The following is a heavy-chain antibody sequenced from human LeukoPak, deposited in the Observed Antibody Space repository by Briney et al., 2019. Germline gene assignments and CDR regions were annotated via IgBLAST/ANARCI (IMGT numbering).Heavy chain of an antibody. Sequence: SETLSLTCAVSFDSISNSYWSWIRQPPGKGLEWIGYISYSGSTNYNLSLKSRPSISVHTSKNQFSLRLSSVTAADTAVYYCARLGAEAGHYYYYAMDVWGQGTTVTVSS. J-gene: IGHJ6*02. V-gene: IGHV4-59*08. D-gene: IGHD6-19*01. CDR1: FDSISNSY. CDR2: ISYSGST. CDR3: ARLGAEAGHYYYYAMDV.